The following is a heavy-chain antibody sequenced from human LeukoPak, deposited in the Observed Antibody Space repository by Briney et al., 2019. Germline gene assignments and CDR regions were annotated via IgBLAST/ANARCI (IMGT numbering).Heavy chain of an antibody. CDR3: ASFVGDYAFDI. CDR1: GFTFSSYS. D-gene: IGHD1-26*01. V-gene: IGHV3-21*01. CDR2: ISSSSSYI. Sequence: GGSLRLSCAASGFTFSSYSMNWVRQAPGKGLEWVSSISSSSSYIYYADSVKGRFTISRDNARNSLCLQMNSLRAEDTAVYYCASFVGDYAFDIWGQGTMVTVSS. J-gene: IGHJ3*02.